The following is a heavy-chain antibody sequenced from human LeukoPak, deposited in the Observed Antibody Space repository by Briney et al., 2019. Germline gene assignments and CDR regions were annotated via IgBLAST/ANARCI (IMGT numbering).Heavy chain of an antibody. CDR2: IRYDGSTQ. D-gene: IGHD3-22*01. CDR1: GFILSSYG. J-gene: IGHJ4*02. V-gene: IGHV3-30*02. CDR3: AKDGDSSGFDLSY. Sequence: GWSLRLSCTASGFILSSYGMHWVRQAPGKGLEWVAFIRYDGSTQNYADSVKGRFTISRDNSKNTLYLQMNTLRAEDTPVYYCAKDGDSSGFDLSYWGQGTLVTVSS.